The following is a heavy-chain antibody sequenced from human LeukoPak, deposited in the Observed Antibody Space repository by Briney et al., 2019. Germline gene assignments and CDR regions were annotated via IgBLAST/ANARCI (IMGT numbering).Heavy chain of an antibody. CDR2: ISGSGGST. CDR3: AKEHGDQDDAFDI. CDR1: GFTVSNFY. Sequence: GGPLRLSCAASGFTVSNFYMTWVRQAPGKGLEWVSAISGSGGSTYYADSVKGRFTISRDNSKNTLYLQMNSLRAEDTAVYYCAKEHGDQDDAFDIWGQGTMVTVSS. J-gene: IGHJ3*02. V-gene: IGHV3-23*01. D-gene: IGHD4-17*01.